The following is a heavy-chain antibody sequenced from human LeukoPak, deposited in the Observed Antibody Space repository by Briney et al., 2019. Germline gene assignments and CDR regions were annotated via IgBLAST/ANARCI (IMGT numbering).Heavy chain of an antibody. CDR3: ATSGSLDN. CDR1: GFTFSTYG. Sequence: PGGSLRLSCAASGFTFSTYGMTWVRQAPGKGLEWVSSIYSGGRAYYPDSVKGRFTISRDDSKNTVSLQMNSLRGEDTAMYYCATSGSLDNWGHGTLVTVSS. J-gene: IGHJ4*01. V-gene: IGHV3-66*01. CDR2: IYSGGRA. D-gene: IGHD1-26*01.